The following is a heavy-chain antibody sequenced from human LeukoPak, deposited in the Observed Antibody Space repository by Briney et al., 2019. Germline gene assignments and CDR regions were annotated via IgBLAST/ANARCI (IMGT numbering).Heavy chain of an antibody. J-gene: IGHJ3*02. CDR1: GGSISSYY. CDR2: IYTSGST. D-gene: IGHD3-10*01. V-gene: IGHV4-4*07. Sequence: PSETLSLTCTVSGGSISSYYWSWIRQPAGKGLEWIGRIYTSGSTNYNPSLTSRVTISVDTSKNQFSLKLSSVTAADTAVYYCARLSDYYGSGSGGNPKDRGSYYNRPYALSSGELDIWGQGTMVTVSS. CDR3: ARLSDYYGSGSGGNPKDRGSYYNRPYALSSGELDI.